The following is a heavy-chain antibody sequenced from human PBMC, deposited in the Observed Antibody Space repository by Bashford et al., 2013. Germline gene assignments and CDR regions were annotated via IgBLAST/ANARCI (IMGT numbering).Heavy chain of an antibody. CDR1: GFRTSVVML. V-gene: IGHV3-30*04. D-gene: IGHD2-15*01. Sequence: GSLRLSCAASGFRTSVVMLCTGFARLQARDWSGWQLCHMSGRNKFYADSVRGRTTISRDNSRNTLSMQMTNLRPEDTAVYYCARGGFCNGGSCRYYYYGMDVWGQGATVTVSS. J-gene: IGHJ6*02. CDR2: CHMSGRNK. CDR3: ARGGFCNGGSCRYYYYGMDV.